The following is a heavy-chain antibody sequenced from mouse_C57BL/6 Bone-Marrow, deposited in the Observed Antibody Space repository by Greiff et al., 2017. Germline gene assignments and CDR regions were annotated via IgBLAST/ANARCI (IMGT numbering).Heavy chain of an antibody. J-gene: IGHJ4*01. Sequence: QVQLQQPGAELVKPGASVKLSCKASGYTFTSYWMHWVKQRPGQGLEWIGMIHPNSGSTNYNEKFKSKATLTVDKSSSTAYMQLSSLTSEDSAVYYCAHYYGSSWDYAMDYWGQGTSVTVSS. CDR3: AHYYGSSWDYAMDY. V-gene: IGHV1-64*01. CDR1: GYTFTSYW. CDR2: IHPNSGST. D-gene: IGHD1-1*01.